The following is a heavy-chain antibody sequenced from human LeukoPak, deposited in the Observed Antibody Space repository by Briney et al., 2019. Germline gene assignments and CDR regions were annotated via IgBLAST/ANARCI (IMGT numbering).Heavy chain of an antibody. CDR2: IYHSGST. V-gene: IGHV4-31*03. Sequence: SETLSLTCTVSGGSLSSGGYYWSWIRQHPGKGLEWIGYIYHSGSTYYNPSLKSRVTISVDRSKNQFSLKLSSVTAADTAVYYCELISHIAAAAIPAWGQGTLVTVSS. CDR3: ELISHIAAAAIPA. CDR1: GGSLSSGGYY. D-gene: IGHD6-13*01. J-gene: IGHJ5*02.